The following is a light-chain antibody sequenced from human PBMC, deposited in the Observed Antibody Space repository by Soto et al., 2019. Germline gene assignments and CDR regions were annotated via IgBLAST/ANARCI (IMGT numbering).Light chain of an antibody. CDR1: QSITTF. V-gene: IGKV1-5*01. CDR3: QQYNSYSPLT. J-gene: IGKJ4*01. CDR2: DAS. Sequence: GDRVTITCRASQSITTFLAWYQQKPGKAPQILIYDASKLEPGVPSRFSGSGSGTEFTLTISSLQPDDFATYYCQQYNSYSPLTFGGGTKVDIK.